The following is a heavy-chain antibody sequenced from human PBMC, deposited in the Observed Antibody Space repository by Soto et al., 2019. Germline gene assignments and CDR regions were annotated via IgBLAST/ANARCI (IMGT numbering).Heavy chain of an antibody. D-gene: IGHD3-9*01. CDR3: ARVVLLRYFDGPYYYYGMDV. V-gene: IGHV4-30-4*01. CDR1: GGSISSGDYY. Sequence: QVQLQESGPGLVKPSQTLSLTCTVSGGSISSGDYYWSWIRQPPGKGLEWIGYIYYSGSTYYNPSLKRRVTISVDTSKNQFSLKLSSVTAADTAVYYCARVVLLRYFDGPYYYYGMDVWGQGTTVTVSS. CDR2: IYYSGST. J-gene: IGHJ6*02.